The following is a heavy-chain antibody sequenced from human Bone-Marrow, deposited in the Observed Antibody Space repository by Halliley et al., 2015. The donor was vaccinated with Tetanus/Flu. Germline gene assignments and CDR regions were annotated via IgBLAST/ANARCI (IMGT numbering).Heavy chain of an antibody. CDR3: AREFCGDASCSTALDY. V-gene: IGHV4-4*02. CDR2: IYHDENT. J-gene: IGHJ4*02. Sequence: TLSLTCAVFGGSISRNNWWFWVRQPPGKGLEWIGQIYHDENTNYNPSLKSRVTISGDKSKNQFSLNLDSVTAADTAVYYCAREFCGDASCSTALDYWGPGTLVTVSS. CDR1: GGSISRNNW. D-gene: IGHD2-2*02.